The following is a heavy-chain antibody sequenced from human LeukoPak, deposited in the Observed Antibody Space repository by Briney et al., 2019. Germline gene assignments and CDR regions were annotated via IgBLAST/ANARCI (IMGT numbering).Heavy chain of an antibody. Sequence: GSLRLSCAASRFTFSSYGMHWVRQAPGKGLEWVAVISYDGSNKYYADSVKGRFTISRDNSKNTLYLQMNSLRAEDTAVYYCAKLSSSSTSSQTIDYWGQGTLVTVSS. V-gene: IGHV3-30*18. CDR1: RFTFSSYG. CDR3: AKLSSSSTSSQTIDY. J-gene: IGHJ4*02. D-gene: IGHD2-2*01. CDR2: ISYDGSNK.